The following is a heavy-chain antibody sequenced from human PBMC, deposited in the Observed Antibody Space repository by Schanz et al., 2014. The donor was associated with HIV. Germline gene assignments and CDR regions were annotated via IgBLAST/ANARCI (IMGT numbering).Heavy chain of an antibody. V-gene: IGHV3-7*03. Sequence: EVQLVESGGGLVQPGGSLRLSCAASGFTFSSYWMSWVRQAPGKGLEWVANIKQDGSEKYYVDSVKGRFTISRDNSKNTLYLQMNGLRAEDTAVYYCANSGYCTNGICYTRGDGMDVWGQGTTVTVSS. J-gene: IGHJ6*02. CDR1: GFTFSSYW. D-gene: IGHD2-8*01. CDR3: ANSGYCTNGICYTRGDGMDV. CDR2: IKQDGSEK.